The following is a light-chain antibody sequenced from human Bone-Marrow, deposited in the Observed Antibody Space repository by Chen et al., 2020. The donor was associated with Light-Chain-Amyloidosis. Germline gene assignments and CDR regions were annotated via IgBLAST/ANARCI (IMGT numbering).Light chain of an antibody. CDR1: QSLLHSNGYNY. CDR3: LQVLQAPLT. V-gene: IGKV2-28*01. Sequence: DIVVTQSPVYLPVSPGEPASISCSSSQSLLHSNGYNYLEWYLQKPGQSPQLLSFLGSNRASGVPDRFKGSGSGTGFTLKVITVEAEEVGVYYCLQVLQAPLTFGGGSKVHIK. J-gene: IGKJ4*01. CDR2: LGS.